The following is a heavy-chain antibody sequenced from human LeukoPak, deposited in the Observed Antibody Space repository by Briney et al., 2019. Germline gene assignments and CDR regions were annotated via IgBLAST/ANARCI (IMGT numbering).Heavy chain of an antibody. CDR2: IYHSGST. Sequence: PSETLSLTCAVSGGSISSGGYSWSWIRQPPGKGLEWIGHIYHSGSTYYNPSLKSRVTISVDRSKNQFSLKLSSVTAADTAVYYCARGHYDSSGSTWYFDLWGRGTLVTVSS. CDR3: ARGHYDSSGSTWYFDL. CDR1: GGSISSGGYS. V-gene: IGHV4-30-2*01. D-gene: IGHD3-22*01. J-gene: IGHJ2*01.